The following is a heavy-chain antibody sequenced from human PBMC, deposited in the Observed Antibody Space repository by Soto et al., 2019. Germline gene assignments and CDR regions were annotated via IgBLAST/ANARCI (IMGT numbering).Heavy chain of an antibody. CDR1: GGSITSSSYS. D-gene: IGHD3-10*01. CDR3: ARTIRGSSGMDV. Sequence: PSETLSLTCAVSGGSITSSSYSWGWVPQPPGKGLEWIATFYYSENTHYNPSLKSRVTISVDTSKNQFSLKLTSVTAADTAVYYCARTIRGSSGMDVWGQGTTVTVSS. J-gene: IGHJ6*02. V-gene: IGHV4-39*07. CDR2: FYYSENT.